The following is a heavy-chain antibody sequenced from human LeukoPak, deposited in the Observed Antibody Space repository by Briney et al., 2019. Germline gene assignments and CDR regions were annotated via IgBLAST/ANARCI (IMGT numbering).Heavy chain of an antibody. D-gene: IGHD2-2*01. V-gene: IGHV4-34*01. Sequence: SETLSLTCAVYGGSFSGYYWSWIRQPPGKGLEWIGEINHSGSTNYNPSLKSRVTISVDTSKNQFSLKLSSVTAADTAVYYCASHIVVVPVARGGSDWFDPWGQGTLVTVSS. CDR1: GGSFSGYY. J-gene: IGHJ5*02. CDR2: INHSGST. CDR3: ASHIVVVPVARGGSDWFDP.